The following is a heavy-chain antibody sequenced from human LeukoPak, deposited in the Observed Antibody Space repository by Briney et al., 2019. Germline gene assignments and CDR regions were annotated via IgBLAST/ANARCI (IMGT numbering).Heavy chain of an antibody. D-gene: IGHD3-16*01. CDR1: GYTFTSYD. CDR3: TRVPPGNYYDY. J-gene: IGHJ4*02. V-gene: IGHV1-8*03. Sequence: ASVKVSCKASGYTFTSYDINWVRQATGQGLEWMGWMNPNSGNTGYAQKFQGRVTITRNTSISTAYMELSSLRSEDTAVYYCTRVPPGNYYDYWGQGALVTVSS. CDR2: MNPNSGNT.